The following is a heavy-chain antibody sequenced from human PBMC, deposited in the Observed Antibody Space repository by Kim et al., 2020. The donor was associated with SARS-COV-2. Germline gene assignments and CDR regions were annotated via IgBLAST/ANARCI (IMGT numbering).Heavy chain of an antibody. CDR2: ISYDGSNK. V-gene: IGHV3-30*18. Sequence: GGSLRLSCAASGFTFSSYGMHWVRQAPGKGLEWVAVISYDGSNKYYADSVKGRFTISRDNSKNTLYLQMNSLRAEDTAVYYCAKGMVAVLLEWLLADPDAFDIWGQGTMVTVSS. CDR3: AKGMVAVLLEWLLADPDAFDI. J-gene: IGHJ3*02. CDR1: GFTFSSYG. D-gene: IGHD3-3*01.